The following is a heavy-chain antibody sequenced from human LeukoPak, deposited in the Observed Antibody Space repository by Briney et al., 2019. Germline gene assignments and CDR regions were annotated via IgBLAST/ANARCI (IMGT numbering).Heavy chain of an antibody. CDR2: INPKTNGT. V-gene: IGHV1-2*02. CDR1: GYTFADYY. J-gene: IGHJ4*02. Sequence: GASVKLSCKASGYTFADYYVHWVRQALGQGLEWMGWINPKTNGTNFALKFLGRVTMTRDTSISTAYMELTSLRSDDTALHYCARSKRRGDLLDYWGQGILVTVSS. D-gene: IGHD2-21*02. CDR3: ARSKRRGDLLDY.